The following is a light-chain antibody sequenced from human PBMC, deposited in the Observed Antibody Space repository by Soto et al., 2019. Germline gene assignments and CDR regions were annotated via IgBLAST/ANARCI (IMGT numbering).Light chain of an antibody. V-gene: IGLV1-47*01. CDR3: AAWDDSLSVYV. CDR1: SSNIGSSY. J-gene: IGLJ1*01. CDR2: RNN. Sequence: QSVLTQSPSASGTPGQRVTLSCSGGSSNIGSSYVYWYQQLPGTAPDLLIYRNNQRPSGVPDRFSGSKSGTSASLAISGLRSEDDADYYCAAWDDSLSVYVFGTGTKVTVL.